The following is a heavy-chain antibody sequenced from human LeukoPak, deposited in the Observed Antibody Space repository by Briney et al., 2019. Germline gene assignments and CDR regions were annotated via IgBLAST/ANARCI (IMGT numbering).Heavy chain of an antibody. J-gene: IGHJ4*02. CDR1: GGSISISHPY. CDR3: ARQDYGGNSALGD. D-gene: IGHD4-23*01. Sequence: SETLSLTCTVSGGSISISHPYWGWIRQPPGKGLEWIGSILYSGVTYYNPSLTSRVTISLDKSNNHVSLEVNSVTAADTAVYYCARQDYGGNSALGDWGRGILVTVSS. CDR2: ILYSGVT. V-gene: IGHV4-39*07.